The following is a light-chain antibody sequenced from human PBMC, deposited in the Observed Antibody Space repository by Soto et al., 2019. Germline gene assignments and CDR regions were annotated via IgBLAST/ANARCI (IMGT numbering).Light chain of an antibody. V-gene: IGKV3-11*01. CDR2: DAS. Sequence: EIVLTQSPATLSLSPGERATLSCRASQSVSSYLAWYQQKPGQAPRLLIYDASNRATGIPATFSGSGTETECTPTIGRPPPEDFPPHHCQHCGSAPPTFGHGTK. J-gene: IGKJ1*01. CDR1: QSVSSY. CDR3: QHCGSAPPT.